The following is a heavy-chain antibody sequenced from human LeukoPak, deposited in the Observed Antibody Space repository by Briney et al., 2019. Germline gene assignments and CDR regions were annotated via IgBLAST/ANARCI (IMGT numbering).Heavy chain of an antibody. V-gene: IGHV1-2*02. D-gene: IGHD5-18*01. J-gene: IGHJ5*02. Sequence: ASVKVSCKASGYTFTGYYMHWVRQAPGQGLEWMGWINPNSGGTNYAQKFQGRVTMTRDTSISTAYMELSRLRSDDTAVYYCASEYTAMVGENWFDPWGQGTLVTVSS. CDR1: GYTFTGYY. CDR3: ASEYTAMVGENWFDP. CDR2: INPNSGGT.